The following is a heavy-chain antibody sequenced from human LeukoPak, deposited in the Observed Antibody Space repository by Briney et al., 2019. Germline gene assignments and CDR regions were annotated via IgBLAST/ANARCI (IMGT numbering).Heavy chain of an antibody. Sequence: SETLSLTCTVSDGSISGYYWGWIRQPPGKGLEWIGSIYHSGSTYYNPSLKSRVTISVDTSKNQFSLKLSSVTAADTAVYYCARDMGVVVITTFMNYWGQGTLVTVSS. V-gene: IGHV4-38-2*02. CDR3: ARDMGVVVITTFMNY. CDR2: IYHSGST. D-gene: IGHD3-22*01. J-gene: IGHJ4*02. CDR1: DGSISGYY.